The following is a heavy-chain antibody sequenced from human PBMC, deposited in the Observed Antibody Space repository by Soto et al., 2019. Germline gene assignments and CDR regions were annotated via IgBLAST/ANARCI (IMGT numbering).Heavy chain of an antibody. V-gene: IGHV1-2*04. Sequence: SVKVSCKASGYTFTGYYMHCVPQAPGQGLEWMGWINPNSGGTNYAQKFQGWVTMTSETSINPAYMELSRLRSDDTAVYYCARAGWFGEYDAFDIWGQGTMVTVSS. CDR2: INPNSGGT. J-gene: IGHJ3*02. D-gene: IGHD3-10*01. CDR1: GYTFTGYY. CDR3: ARAGWFGEYDAFDI.